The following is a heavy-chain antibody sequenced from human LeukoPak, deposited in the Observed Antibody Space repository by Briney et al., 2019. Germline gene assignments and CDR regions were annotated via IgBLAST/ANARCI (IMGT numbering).Heavy chain of an antibody. J-gene: IGHJ3*02. CDR2: ISGSGSTT. CDR3: AKDRSANTDAFDI. CDR1: GFTFGSYA. V-gene: IGHV3-23*01. Sequence: GGSLRLSCAASGFTFGSYAMSWVRQAPGKGLEWVSAISGSGSTTYYADSVKGRFTISRDNSKKTLFLQVNSLRADDTALYYCAKDRSANTDAFDIWGQGTMVTVSS.